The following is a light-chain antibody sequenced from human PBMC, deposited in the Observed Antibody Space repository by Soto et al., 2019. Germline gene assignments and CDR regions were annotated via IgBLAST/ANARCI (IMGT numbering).Light chain of an antibody. CDR1: QSVSSTF. J-gene: IGKJ1*01. CDR3: GQFVSAPPRT. V-gene: IGKV3-20*01. CDR2: GVS. Sequence: EIVLTQSPGTLSLSPGERATLSCRASQSVSSTFLAWYQQKPGQAPRLLIFGVSNRATGIPDRFSGSGSGTDFTITISRLEPEDFAVYYCGQFVSAPPRTFGQGTKVEIK.